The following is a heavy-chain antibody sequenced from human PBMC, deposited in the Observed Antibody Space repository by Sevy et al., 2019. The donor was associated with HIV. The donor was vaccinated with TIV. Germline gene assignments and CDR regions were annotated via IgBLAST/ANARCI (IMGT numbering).Heavy chain of an antibody. CDR2: MTSDTRTI. V-gene: IGHV3-48*02. J-gene: IGHJ4*02. Sequence: GGSLRLSCAASGFKFSVYSMNWVRQAPGKGLEWIAYMTSDTRTIKYAESVKGRFTINRDNARYSVYLEMNSLRDDDTAVYYCARSVEGHFDYWGQVTLVTVSS. CDR3: ARSVEGHFDY. CDR1: GFKFSVYS. D-gene: IGHD1-1*01.